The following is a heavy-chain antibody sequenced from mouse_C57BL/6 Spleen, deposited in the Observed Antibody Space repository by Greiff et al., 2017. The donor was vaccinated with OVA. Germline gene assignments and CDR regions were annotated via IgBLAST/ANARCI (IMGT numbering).Heavy chain of an antibody. CDR1: GFTFSSYA. Sequence: EVHLVESGEGLVKPGGSLKLSCAASGFTFSSYAMSWVRQTPEKRLEWVAYISSGGDYIYSADTVKGRFTISRDNARNTLYLQMSSLKSEDTAMYYCTRDPYYDGSSYQTWFAYWGQGTLVTVSA. D-gene: IGHD1-1*01. V-gene: IGHV5-9-1*02. CDR2: ISSGGDYI. J-gene: IGHJ3*01. CDR3: TRDPYYDGSSYQTWFAY.